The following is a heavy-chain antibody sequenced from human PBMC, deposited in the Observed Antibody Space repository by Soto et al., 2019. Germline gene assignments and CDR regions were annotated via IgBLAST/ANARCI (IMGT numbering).Heavy chain of an antibody. CDR1: GVSISSGGYY. CDR2: IYYSGST. Sequence: SETLSLTCTVSGVSISSGGYYWSWIRQHPGKGLEWIGYIYYSGSTYYNPSLKSRVTISVDTSKNQFSLKLSSVTAADTAVYYCARDRVVPAAMVDEGMDVWGQGTTVTVSS. J-gene: IGHJ6*02. CDR3: ARDRVVPAAMVDEGMDV. D-gene: IGHD2-2*01. V-gene: IGHV4-31*03.